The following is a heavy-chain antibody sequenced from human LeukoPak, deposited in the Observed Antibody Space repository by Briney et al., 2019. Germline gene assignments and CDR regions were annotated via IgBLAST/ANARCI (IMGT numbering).Heavy chain of an antibody. CDR1: GGSISSSSYY. V-gene: IGHV4-39*07. D-gene: IGHD3-10*01. Sequence: PSETLSLTCTVSGGSISSSSYYWGWIRQPPGKGLEWIGEINHSGSTNYNPSLKSRVTISVDTSKSQFSLKLSSVTAADTAVYYCARGYGSGSYYHYWGQGTLVTVSS. J-gene: IGHJ4*02. CDR2: INHSGST. CDR3: ARGYGSGSYYHY.